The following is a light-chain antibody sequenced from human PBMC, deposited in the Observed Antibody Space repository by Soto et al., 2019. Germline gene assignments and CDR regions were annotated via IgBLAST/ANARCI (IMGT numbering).Light chain of an antibody. V-gene: IGKV3-15*01. CDR1: QNVYNN. CDR3: QQCRNWPLT. Sequence: EIVMTQSPATLSVSPGEGATLSCKASQNVYNNLAWYQQRPGQPPRLLIYDASTRATGISARFSGSGYGTEFTLTISSLQSEDFAVYICQQCRNWPLTFGGGTKV. J-gene: IGKJ4*01. CDR2: DAS.